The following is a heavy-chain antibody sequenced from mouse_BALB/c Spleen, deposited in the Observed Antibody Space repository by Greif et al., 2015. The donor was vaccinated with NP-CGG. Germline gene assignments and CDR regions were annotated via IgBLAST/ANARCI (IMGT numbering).Heavy chain of an antibody. Sequence: VQLQQSGPELVKPGASVKISCKASGYTFTDYYTNWVKQKPGQGLEWIGWIYPGSGNTKYNEKFKGKATLTVDTSSSTAYMQLSSLTSEDTAVYFCARRTGTEAMDYWGQGISVTVSS. CDR3: ARRTGTEAMDY. D-gene: IGHD4-1*01. CDR1: GYTFTDYY. CDR2: IYPGSGNT. V-gene: IGHV1-84*02. J-gene: IGHJ4*01.